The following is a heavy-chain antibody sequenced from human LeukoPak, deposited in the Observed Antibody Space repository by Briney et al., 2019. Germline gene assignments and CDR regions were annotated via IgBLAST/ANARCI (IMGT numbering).Heavy chain of an antibody. CDR1: GFTLSSYS. Sequence: PGGSLRLSCAASGFTLSSYSMNWVRQAPGKGLEWVSSSSRSSSYIYYADSVKGRFTISRDDAKNSLYLQMNSLRVEDTAVYYCARRGDWNEANFDYWGQGTRVTVSS. CDR2: SSRSSSYI. CDR3: ARRGDWNEANFDY. D-gene: IGHD1-1*01. V-gene: IGHV3-21*01. J-gene: IGHJ4*02.